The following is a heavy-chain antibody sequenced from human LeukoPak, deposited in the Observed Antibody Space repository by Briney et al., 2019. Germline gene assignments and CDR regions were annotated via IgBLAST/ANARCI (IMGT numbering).Heavy chain of an antibody. Sequence: AGSLKISCKGSGCTFTNYWIAWGRQLPGKGLEGMGIIYPGDSDTRYSPSFQGQVTISADKSTTTAYLQWSSLKASDTAMYFCARLADTTSWGQGTLVTVSS. CDR2: IYPGDSDT. J-gene: IGHJ5*02. D-gene: IGHD1-26*01. V-gene: IGHV5-51*01. CDR1: GCTFTNYW. CDR3: ARLADTTS.